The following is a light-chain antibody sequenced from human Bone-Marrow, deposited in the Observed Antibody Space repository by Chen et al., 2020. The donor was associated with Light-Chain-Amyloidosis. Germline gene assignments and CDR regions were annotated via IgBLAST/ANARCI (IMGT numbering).Light chain of an antibody. V-gene: IGLV3-25*03. CDR2: RDT. CDR1: DLPTKY. CDR3: QSADSSGTYEVI. Sequence: SAALTLPPSTSVSPGHPHRIPCAGDDLPTKYAYWYQQKPGQAPVLVIHRDTERPSGISERFSGSSSGTTATLTISGVQAEDEADYHCQSADSSGTYEVIFGGGTKLTVL. J-gene: IGLJ2*01.